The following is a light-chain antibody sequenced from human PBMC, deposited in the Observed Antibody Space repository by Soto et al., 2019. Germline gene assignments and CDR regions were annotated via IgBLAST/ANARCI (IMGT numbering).Light chain of an antibody. Sequence: SFELTQPLSVSVALGQTARITCGGNNIGSKNVHWYQQKTGQAPVLVIYRDSNRPSGIPERFSGSNSGNTATLTISRAQAGDEADYYCQVWDSSTARVFGGGTTLTVL. CDR1: NIGSKN. J-gene: IGLJ3*02. CDR2: RDS. V-gene: IGLV3-9*01. CDR3: QVWDSSTARV.